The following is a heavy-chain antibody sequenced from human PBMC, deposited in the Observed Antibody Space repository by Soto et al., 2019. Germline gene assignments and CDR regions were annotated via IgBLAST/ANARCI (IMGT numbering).Heavy chain of an antibody. Sequence: TLSLTCAVSTGSISSSNWWSWVRQPPGKGLEWIGEVFHSGSTNYNPSLKSRVTISVDKSKNQFSLKLSSVTAADTAVYFCARVRYSSSYFDYWGQGTLVTVSS. CDR3: ARVRYSSSYFDY. CDR1: TGSISSSNW. J-gene: IGHJ4*02. V-gene: IGHV4-4*01. D-gene: IGHD6-13*01. CDR2: VFHSGST.